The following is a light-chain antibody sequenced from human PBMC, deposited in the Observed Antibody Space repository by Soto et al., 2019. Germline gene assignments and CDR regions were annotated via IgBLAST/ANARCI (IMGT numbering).Light chain of an antibody. CDR1: QSISSW. J-gene: IGKJ1*01. CDR2: KTS. V-gene: IGKV1-5*03. Sequence: DIPLTQSPSTLSASVGDSVTITCRASQSISSWLAWYQQKPGKAPKFLIYKTSNLESGVPSRFSGSGSGTEFTLTISSLQPDDFATYYCQYYNNYCWTFGQGTKVEIK. CDR3: QYYNNYCWT.